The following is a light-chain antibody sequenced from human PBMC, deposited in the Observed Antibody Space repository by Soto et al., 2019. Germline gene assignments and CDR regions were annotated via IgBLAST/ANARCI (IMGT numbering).Light chain of an antibody. CDR2: DAS. CDR1: QRVSSSY. J-gene: IGKJ2*01. V-gene: IGKV3D-20*01. Sequence: EIVLTQSPASLSLSPGERVTLSCGASQRVSSSYLAWYHQKPGLAPRLLIYDASSRATGIPDRFSGSGSGTDFTLTISKLEPEDFAVYYCQQYGSSPFTFGQGTKLEIK. CDR3: QQYGSSPFT.